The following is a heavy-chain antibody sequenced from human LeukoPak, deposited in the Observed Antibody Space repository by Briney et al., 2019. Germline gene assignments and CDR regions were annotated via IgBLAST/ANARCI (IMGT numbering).Heavy chain of an antibody. D-gene: IGHD6-13*01. V-gene: IGHV3-66*03. Sequence: GGSLRLSCTVSGFTVSSNSMSWVRQAPGKGLEWVSFIYSDNTHYSDSVKGRFTISRDNSKNTLYLQMNSLRAEDTAVYYCAKDLGSSWGIDYWGQGTLVTVSS. CDR2: IYSDNT. CDR3: AKDLGSSWGIDY. J-gene: IGHJ4*02. CDR1: GFTVSSNS.